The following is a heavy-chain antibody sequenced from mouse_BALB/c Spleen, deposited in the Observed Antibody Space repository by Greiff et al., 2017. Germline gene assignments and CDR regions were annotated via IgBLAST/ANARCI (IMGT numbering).Heavy chain of an antibody. CDR1: GFTFSDAW. CDR3: TRYGNYPYAMDY. CDR2: IRSNANNHAT. Sequence: EVKLEESGGGLVQPGGSMKLSCAASGFTFSDAWMDWVRQSPEKGLEWVAEIRSNANNHATYYAESVKGRFTISRDDSKSSVYLQMNSLRAEDTGIYYCTRYGNYPYAMDYWGQGTSVTVSS. J-gene: IGHJ4*01. D-gene: IGHD2-1*01. V-gene: IGHV6-6*01.